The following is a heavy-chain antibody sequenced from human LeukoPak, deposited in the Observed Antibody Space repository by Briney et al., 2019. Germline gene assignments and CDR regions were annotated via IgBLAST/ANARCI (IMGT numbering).Heavy chain of an antibody. CDR3: ARGSLAYYYDSSGYPGGY. CDR2: INPSGGST. J-gene: IGHJ4*02. D-gene: IGHD3-22*01. CDR1: RHTFTSYY. Sequence: ASVKVSCKASRHTFTSYYMHWVRQAPGQGLEWMGIINPSGGSTSYAQKFQGRVTMTRDTSTSTVYMELSSLRSEDTAVYYCARGSLAYYYDSSGYPGGYWGQGTLVTVSS. V-gene: IGHV1-46*01.